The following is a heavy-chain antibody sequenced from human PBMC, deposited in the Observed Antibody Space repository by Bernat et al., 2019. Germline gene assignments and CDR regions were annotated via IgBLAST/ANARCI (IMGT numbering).Heavy chain of an antibody. CDR3: ATSLGVWGSYRYDDY. D-gene: IGHD3-16*02. V-gene: IGHV3-23*01. J-gene: IGHJ4*02. CDR2: ISGSGGST. CDR1: GFTFSSYA. Sequence: EVQLLESGGGLVQPGGSLRLSCAASGFTFSSYAMSWVRQAPGKGLEWVSAISGSGGSTYYADSVKGRFTISRDNSKNTLYLQMNSLRAEDTAVYYCATSLGVWGSYRYDDYWGQGTLVTVSS.